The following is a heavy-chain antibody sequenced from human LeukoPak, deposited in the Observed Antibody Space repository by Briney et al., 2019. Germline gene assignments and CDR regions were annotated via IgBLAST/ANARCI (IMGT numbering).Heavy chain of an antibody. CDR1: GGTSSTYA. V-gene: IGHV1-69*13. D-gene: IGHD3-22*01. Sequence: ASVKVSCKPSGGTSSTYAISWVRQAPGQGLEWMGGIIPILGTAKYAKKFQGRVTITADEFTSTAHMELSSLRSEDTAVYYCASNTNYYEGSGHYVFDYWGQGTLVTISS. CDR3: ASNTNYYEGSGHYVFDY. J-gene: IGHJ4*02. CDR2: IIPILGTA.